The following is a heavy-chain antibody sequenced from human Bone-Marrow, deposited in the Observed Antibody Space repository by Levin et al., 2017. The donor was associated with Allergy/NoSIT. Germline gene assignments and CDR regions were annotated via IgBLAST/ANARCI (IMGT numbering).Heavy chain of an antibody. D-gene: IGHD1-26*01. Sequence: SETLSLTCTVSGGSISSSSYYWGWIRQPPGTGLEWIGSIYYSGSTYYNPSLKSRVTISVDTSKNQFSLKLSSVTAADTAVYYCARDPLRDVLGGSYPGRGQGTLVTVSS. V-gene: IGHV4-39*07. CDR2: IYYSGST. CDR1: GGSISSSSYY. J-gene: IGHJ4*02. CDR3: ARDPLRDVLGGSYPG.